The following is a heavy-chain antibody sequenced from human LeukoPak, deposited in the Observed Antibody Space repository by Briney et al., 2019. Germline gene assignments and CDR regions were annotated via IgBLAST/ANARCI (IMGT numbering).Heavy chain of an antibody. CDR1: GYTFTSCG. CDR3: ARDIEGPRGYYYDSSGLPPGY. CDR2: ISAYNGNT. Sequence: ASVKVSCKASGYTFTSCGTSWVQQAPGQGLEWMGWISAYNGNTNYAQKLQGRVTMTTDTSTSTAYMGLRSLRSDDTAVYYCARDIEGPRGYYYDSSGLPPGYWGQGTLVTVSS. D-gene: IGHD3-22*01. J-gene: IGHJ4*02. V-gene: IGHV1-18*01.